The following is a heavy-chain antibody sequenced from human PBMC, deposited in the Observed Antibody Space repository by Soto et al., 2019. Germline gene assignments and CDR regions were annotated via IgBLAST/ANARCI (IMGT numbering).Heavy chain of an antibody. CDR3: ARRPYCSGGSCHPYYYGMDV. J-gene: IGHJ6*02. D-gene: IGHD2-15*01. CDR1: GYSFTSYW. Sequence: GESLKISCKGSGYSFTSYWIGWVRQMPGKGLEWMGIIYPGDSDTRYSPSFQGQVTISADKSISTAYLQWSSLKASDTAMYYCARRPYCSGGSCHPYYYGMDVWGQGTSVTVSS. CDR2: IYPGDSDT. V-gene: IGHV5-51*01.